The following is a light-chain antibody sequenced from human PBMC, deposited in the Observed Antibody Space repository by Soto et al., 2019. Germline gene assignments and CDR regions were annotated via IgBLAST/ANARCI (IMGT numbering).Light chain of an antibody. Sequence: DIVLTQSPGTLSLSPGQRATLSCRASETVRSNFLTWYQQKPGQASRLLISGASTRATGIPDRFSGSGSGTDFTLTISRVESEDFAMYYCQQYGGSPLLTFGGGTKLEI. CDR1: ETVRSNF. V-gene: IGKV3-20*01. J-gene: IGKJ4*01. CDR2: GAS. CDR3: QQYGGSPLLT.